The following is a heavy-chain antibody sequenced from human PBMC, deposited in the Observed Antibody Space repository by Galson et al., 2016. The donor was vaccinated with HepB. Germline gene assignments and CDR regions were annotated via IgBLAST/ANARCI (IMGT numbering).Heavy chain of an antibody. J-gene: IGHJ5*02. CDR3: AKCLWVRGVYPFDP. V-gene: IGHV3-23*01. Sequence: SLRLSCAASDFTFSSYAMNWVRQAPGKGLEWVSAISGTGYNTQYADSVEGRFTISRDNSKNTLYLQMNSLRAEDTAVYYCAKCLWVRGVYPFDPWGQGTLVTVSS. CDR1: DFTFSSYA. D-gene: IGHD3-10*01. CDR2: ISGTGYNT.